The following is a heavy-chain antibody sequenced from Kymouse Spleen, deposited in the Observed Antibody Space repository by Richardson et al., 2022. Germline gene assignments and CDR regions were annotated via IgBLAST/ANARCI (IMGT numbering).Heavy chain of an antibody. D-gene: IGHD6-6*01. CDR3: TTPEYSSSRFLTT. CDR2: IKSKTDGGTT. CDR1: GFTFSNAW. V-gene: IGHV3-15*01. J-gene: IGHJ4*02. Sequence: EVQLVESGGGLVKPGGSLRLSCAASGFTFSNAWMSWVRQAPGKGLEWVGRIKSKTDGGTTDYAAPVKGRFTISRDDSKNTLYLQMNSLKTEDTAVYYCTTPEYSSSRFLTTGAREPWSPSPQ.